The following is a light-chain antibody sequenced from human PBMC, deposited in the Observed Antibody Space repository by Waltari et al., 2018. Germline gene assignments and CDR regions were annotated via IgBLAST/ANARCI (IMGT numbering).Light chain of an antibody. CDR2: YKSDSDK. CDR1: SGTNVSTYR. CDR3: MIWHSSAWV. J-gene: IGLJ3*02. V-gene: IGLV5-45*02. Sequence: QAVLTQPSSLSASPGASASLTCTFRSGTNVSTYRISRYQQKPGSPPQYLLRYKSDSDKHQGSGVPSRFSGSKDASANAGILLISGLQSEDEADYYCMIWHSSAWVFGGGTKLTVL.